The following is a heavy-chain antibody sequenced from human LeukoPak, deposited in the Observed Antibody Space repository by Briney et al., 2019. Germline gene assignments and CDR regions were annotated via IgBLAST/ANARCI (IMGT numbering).Heavy chain of an antibody. Sequence: GASVKVSCTASGYTFSSYGISWVRQAPGPGLEWMGWISAYNGNTTYAQNLQDRVTMTTNTSTGTAYMELRSLRSDDTAVYYCARAPQWLVPYLDYWGQGTLVTVSS. CDR2: ISAYNGNT. D-gene: IGHD6-19*01. V-gene: IGHV1-18*01. J-gene: IGHJ4*02. CDR3: ARAPQWLVPYLDY. CDR1: GYTFSSYG.